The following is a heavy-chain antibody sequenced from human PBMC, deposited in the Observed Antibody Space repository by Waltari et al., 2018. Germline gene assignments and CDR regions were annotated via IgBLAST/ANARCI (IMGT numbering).Heavy chain of an antibody. CDR3: ARDYCDRTNCHGMDV. V-gene: IGHV3-30*04. J-gene: IGHJ6*02. Sequence: QVQLVESGGGVVQPGRSLRLPCEASDFHFSSYTMHWVRQAPGKGLEWVAVISYNGRNIYYVDSVKGRFTISRDNSKKTLYMQMNSLRAEDTAVYYCARDYCDRTNCHGMDVWGQGTTVTVSS. CDR1: DFHFSSYT. CDR2: ISYNGRNI. D-gene: IGHD3-22*01.